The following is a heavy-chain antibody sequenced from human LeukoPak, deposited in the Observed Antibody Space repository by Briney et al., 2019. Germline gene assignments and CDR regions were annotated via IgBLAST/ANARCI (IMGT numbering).Heavy chain of an antibody. CDR1: GYMFTSYY. J-gene: IGHJ6*02. CDR3: ARELGRDTAMVTTGYGMDV. CDR2: INPSGGST. V-gene: IGHV1-46*01. Sequence: ASVKVSCMASGYMFTSYYIHWVRQAPGQGLEWMGIINPSGGSTSYAQKFQGRVTMTRDTSTSTVYMELSSLRSEDTAVYYCARELGRDTAMVTTGYGMDVWGQGTTVTVSS. D-gene: IGHD5-18*01.